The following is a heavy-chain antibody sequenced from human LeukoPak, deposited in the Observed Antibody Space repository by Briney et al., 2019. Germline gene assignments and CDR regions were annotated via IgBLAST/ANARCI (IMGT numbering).Heavy chain of an antibody. CDR2: IYPGDSDT. CDR1: GYSFTSYW. J-gene: IGHJ4*02. V-gene: IGHV5-51*01. D-gene: IGHD3-22*01. CDR3: ARHPNLYYYDSSGYSPLVDY. Sequence: GESLKISFQGSGYSFTSYWIGWVRQMPGKGLEWMGIIYPGDSDTRYSPSFQGQVTISADKSIGTAYLQWSSLKASDTAMYYCARHPNLYYYDSSGYSPLVDYWGQGTLVTVSS.